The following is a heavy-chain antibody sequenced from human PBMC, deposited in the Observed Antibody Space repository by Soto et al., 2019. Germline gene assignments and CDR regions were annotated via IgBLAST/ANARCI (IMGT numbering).Heavy chain of an antibody. CDR2: IIPIFGTA. Sequence: SVKVSCKASGGTFSSYAISRVRQAPGQGLEWMGGIIPIFGTANYAQKFQGRVTITADESTSTAYMELSSLRSEDTAVYYCARDRIAAADAFDICGQGTMVIVSS. CDR1: GGTFSSYA. D-gene: IGHD6-25*01. J-gene: IGHJ3*02. CDR3: ARDRIAAADAFDI. V-gene: IGHV1-69*13.